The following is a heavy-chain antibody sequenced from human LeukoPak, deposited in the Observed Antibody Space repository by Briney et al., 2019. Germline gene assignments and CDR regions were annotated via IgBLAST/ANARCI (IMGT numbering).Heavy chain of an antibody. J-gene: IGHJ4*02. CDR3: ARGYGDYRPLDY. V-gene: IGHV4-61*02. CDR2: IYTSGST. CDR1: GCSISSGSYY. Sequence: SQTLSLTCTVSGCSISSGSYYWSWIRQPAGKGLEWIGRIYTSGSTNYNPSLKSRVTISVDTSKNQFSLKLSSVTAADTAVYYCARGYGDYRPLDYWGQGTLVTVSS. D-gene: IGHD4-17*01.